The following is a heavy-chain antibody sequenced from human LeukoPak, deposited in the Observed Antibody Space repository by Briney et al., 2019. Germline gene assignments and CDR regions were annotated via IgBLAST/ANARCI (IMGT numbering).Heavy chain of an antibody. CDR3: ARDLAYCGGDCYYDTFDI. Sequence: GASVKVSCKASGYTFTNYGISWLRQAPGQGLEWMGWISDYDGDTNYAQRLQGRVTMTTDTSTSTAYMELRSLRSDDTAVYYCARDLAYCGGDCYYDTFDIWGQGTVVTVSS. D-gene: IGHD2-21*02. J-gene: IGHJ3*02. CDR2: ISDYDGDT. CDR1: GYTFTNYG. V-gene: IGHV1-18*01.